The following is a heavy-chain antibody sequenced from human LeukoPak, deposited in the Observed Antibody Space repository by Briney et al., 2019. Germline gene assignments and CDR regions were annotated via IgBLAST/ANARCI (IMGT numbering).Heavy chain of an antibody. J-gene: IGHJ3*02. D-gene: IGHD2-21*02. V-gene: IGHV1-8*01. Sequence: ASVTVSFKASGYTFTSYDINWVRQATGQGLEWMGWMNPNSGNTGYAQKFQGRVTVTRNTSISTAYMELSSLRSEDTAVYYCAVAYCGGDCYSGTSDAFDIWGQGTMVTVSS. CDR2: MNPNSGNT. CDR1: GYTFTSYD. CDR3: AVAYCGGDCYSGTSDAFDI.